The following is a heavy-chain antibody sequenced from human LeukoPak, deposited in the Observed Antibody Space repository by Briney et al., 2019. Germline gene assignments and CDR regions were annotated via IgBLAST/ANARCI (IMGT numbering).Heavy chain of an antibody. J-gene: IGHJ3*02. D-gene: IGHD3-22*01. V-gene: IGHV1-69*10. Sequence: GASVKVSCKASGGTFSSHDFSWVRQAPGQGLEWMGGIIPILGRTNYAQKFQGRVTITADETASTAYMELSSLRSEDTAVYYCARVKSYYYDTSDKDAFDIWGQGTMVTVSS. CDR3: ARVKSYYYDTSDKDAFDI. CDR2: IIPILGRT. CDR1: GGTFSSHD.